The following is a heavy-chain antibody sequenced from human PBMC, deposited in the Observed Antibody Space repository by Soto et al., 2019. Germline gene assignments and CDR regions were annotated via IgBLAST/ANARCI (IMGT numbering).Heavy chain of an antibody. Sequence: TGGSLRLSCTASEFTVSINYMTWVRQAPGTGLEWVSIIYTYGTTYYADSVKGRFTISRDNSKNTQYLQMNSLRAEDTAVYYCAKEVWSGPMDVWGQGTTVTVSS. V-gene: IGHV3-66*03. CDR3: AKEVWSGPMDV. D-gene: IGHD3-3*01. J-gene: IGHJ6*02. CDR1: EFTVSINY. CDR2: IYTYGTT.